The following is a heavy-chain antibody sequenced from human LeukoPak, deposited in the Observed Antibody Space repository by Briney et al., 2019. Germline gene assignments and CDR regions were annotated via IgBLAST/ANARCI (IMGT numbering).Heavy chain of an antibody. CDR1: GFTFSSYA. V-gene: IGHV3-21*01. CDR3: ARDPYSGSYGNYYYYFMDV. D-gene: IGHD1-26*01. J-gene: IGHJ6*03. CDR2: ITSGSSYR. Sequence: GGSLRLSCAASGFTFSSYAMSWVRQAPGKGLEWVSSITSGSSYRFYADSVKGRFTISRDNAKNSLYLQMNSLRAEDTAVYYCARDPYSGSYGNYYYYFMDVWGKGTTVTISS.